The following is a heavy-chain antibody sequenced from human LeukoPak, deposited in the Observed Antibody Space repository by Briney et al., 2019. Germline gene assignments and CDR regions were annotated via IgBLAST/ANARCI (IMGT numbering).Heavy chain of an antibody. CDR3: ARMALDGGDSIGFDA. J-gene: IGHJ5*02. CDR2: INPNIGNA. D-gene: IGHD2-21*02. Sequence: ASVKVSCKASGYTFTDYFIHWVRQAPGQGLEWMGWINPNIGNANYAQKFQDRVTITRDTSTNTAYMELSRLTSDDTAVYYCARMALDGGDSIGFDAWGQGTLVTVSS. V-gene: IGHV1-2*02. CDR1: GYTFTDYF.